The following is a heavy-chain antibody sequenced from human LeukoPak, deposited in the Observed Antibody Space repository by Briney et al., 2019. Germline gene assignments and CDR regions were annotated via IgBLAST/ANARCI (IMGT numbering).Heavy chain of an antibody. CDR2: INKDGSST. V-gene: IGHV3-74*01. CDR1: GMIFNNHW. D-gene: IGHD3/OR15-3a*01. Sequence: PGGPLRLSCEASGMIFNNHWMHWIRQAPGKGLVWAARINKDGSSTTYSDSVRGRFTISRDNARNTLSLQMNSLRAEDTALYYCVRDVRGIGQDYYYMDVWGKGTTVTVSS. J-gene: IGHJ6*03. CDR3: VRDVRGIGQDYYYMDV.